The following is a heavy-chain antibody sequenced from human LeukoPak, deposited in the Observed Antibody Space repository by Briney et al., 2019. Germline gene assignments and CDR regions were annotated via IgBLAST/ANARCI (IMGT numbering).Heavy chain of an antibody. Sequence: ASVKVSCKASGYTFTSYYMHWVRQAPGQGLEWMGIINTSGGNTSYRRKFPGRLTMTRDTSTRTVYMELSSLRSEDTGVYYRASALVATRSAYWGQGTLVTVSS. CDR2: INTSGGNT. D-gene: IGHD5-12*01. J-gene: IGHJ4*02. CDR1: GYTFTSYY. CDR3: ASALVATRSAY. V-gene: IGHV1-46*01.